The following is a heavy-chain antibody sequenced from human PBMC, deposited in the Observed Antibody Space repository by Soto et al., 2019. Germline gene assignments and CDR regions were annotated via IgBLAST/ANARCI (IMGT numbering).Heavy chain of an antibody. V-gene: IGHV3-74*01. J-gene: IGHJ6*02. CDR3: AGGMAGLDV. CDR1: GPSFNLYW. Sequence: EVQLVESGGGLVQPGGSLRLSCAASGPSFNLYWMQWVRQVPGKGLVWLARINSDGSHTIYVDSVKGRFTISRDNAKSTVFLQMDSLRDEDTGVYYCAGGMAGLDVWGQGTTVTVSS. CDR2: INSDGSHT.